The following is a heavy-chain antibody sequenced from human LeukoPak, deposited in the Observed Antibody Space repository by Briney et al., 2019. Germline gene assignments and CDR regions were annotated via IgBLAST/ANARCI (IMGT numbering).Heavy chain of an antibody. CDR3: ARGIREVGESHYFDY. CDR1: GISITTYY. V-gene: IGHV4-59*01. D-gene: IGHD1-26*01. Sequence: PSETLSLTCTVSGISITTYYWSWIRQPPGNGLEWIGLIHYSGSTTYNPSLKSRVTISVDTSKNQFFLHLSSVTAADTAVYYCARGIREVGESHYFDYWGQGTLVTVTS. J-gene: IGHJ4*02. CDR2: IHYSGST.